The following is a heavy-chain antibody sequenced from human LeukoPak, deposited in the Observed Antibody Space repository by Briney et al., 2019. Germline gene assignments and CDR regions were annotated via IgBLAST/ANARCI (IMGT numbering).Heavy chain of an antibody. J-gene: IGHJ4*02. V-gene: IGHV4-31*03. Sequence: SETLSLTCTVSGGSISSGGYYWSWIRQHPGKGLEWIGYFYYGGNTDYNPSLKSRVTMSVDTSKNQFSLKLSSVTTADTAVYYCATTPGTMVRGVILYWGQGTLVTVSS. CDR2: FYYGGNT. D-gene: IGHD3-10*01. CDR3: ATTPGTMVRGVILY. CDR1: GGSISSGGYY.